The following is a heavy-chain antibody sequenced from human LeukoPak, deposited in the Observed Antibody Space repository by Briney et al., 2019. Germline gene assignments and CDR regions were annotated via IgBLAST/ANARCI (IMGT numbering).Heavy chain of an antibody. CDR3: ARDRASAGGFDY. V-gene: IGHV4-59*01. CDR2: IYYSGTT. J-gene: IGHJ4*02. Sequence: SETLSLTCTASGGSISPYYWSWIRQPPGKGLEWIGYIYYSGTTNYNPSLQSRVTISVATSKNQFSLKLSSVTAADTALYYCARDRASAGGFDYWGQGTLVTVSS. D-gene: IGHD2-15*01. CDR1: GGSISPYY.